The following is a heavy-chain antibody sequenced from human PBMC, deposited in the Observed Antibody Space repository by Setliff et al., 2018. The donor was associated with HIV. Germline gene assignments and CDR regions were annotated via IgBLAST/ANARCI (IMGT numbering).Heavy chain of an antibody. Sequence: ASVKVSCKASGYTFTNSDINWVRQAPGQGLEWKGWMNPKSGNTGYAQKFQGRVTMTSNTFIGTAYMELSSLTSEDTAVYYCARGHLDRDYWEDIVGNWFAPWGQGTLVTVSS. CDR1: GYTFTNSD. D-gene: IGHD2-21*01. V-gene: IGHV1-8*01. J-gene: IGHJ5*02. CDR3: ARGHLDRDYWEDIVGNWFAP. CDR2: MNPKSGNT.